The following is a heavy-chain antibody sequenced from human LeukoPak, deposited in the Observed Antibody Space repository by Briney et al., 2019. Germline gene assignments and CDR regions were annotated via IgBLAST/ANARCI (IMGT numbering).Heavy chain of an antibody. CDR3: ARSGKYCGGDCYPAEYFQH. D-gene: IGHD2-21*02. CDR1: GFTFSSYS. Sequence: GGSLRLSCAASGFTFSSYSMNWVRQAPGKGLEWVSSISSSSSYIYYADSVKGRFTISRDNAKNSLYLQMNSLRAEGTAVYYCARSGKYCGGDCYPAEYFQHWGQGTLVTVSS. V-gene: IGHV3-21*01. CDR2: ISSSSSYI. J-gene: IGHJ1*01.